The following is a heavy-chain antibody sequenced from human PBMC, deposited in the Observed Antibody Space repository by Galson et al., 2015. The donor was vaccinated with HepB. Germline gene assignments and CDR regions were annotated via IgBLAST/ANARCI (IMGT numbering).Heavy chain of an antibody. CDR3: ATVVTATHYYYYGMDV. V-gene: IGHV3-30*03. CDR2: ISYDGSDK. CDR1: GFTFSTYG. D-gene: IGHD2-21*02. J-gene: IGHJ6*02. Sequence: SLRLSCAASGFTFSTYGMHWVRQAPGKGLEWVAVISYDGSDKYFADSMKGRFTISRDNSKNTLYLQVNSLRAEDTAVYYCATVVTATHYYYYGMDVWGQGTTVTVSS.